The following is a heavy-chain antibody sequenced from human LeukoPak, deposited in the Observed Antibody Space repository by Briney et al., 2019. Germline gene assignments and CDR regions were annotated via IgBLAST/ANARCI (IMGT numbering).Heavy chain of an antibody. J-gene: IGHJ6*02. CDR3: ARDGYQRYRPYGMDV. CDR2: IYYSGST. Sequence: PSQTLSLTCTVSGGSISSGGYYWSWIRQHPGKGLEWIGYIYYSGSTYYNPSLKSRVTISVDTSKNQFSLKLSSVTAADTAVYYCARDGYQRYRPYGMDVWGQGTTVTVSS. CDR1: GGSISSGGYY. V-gene: IGHV4-31*03. D-gene: IGHD2-2*01.